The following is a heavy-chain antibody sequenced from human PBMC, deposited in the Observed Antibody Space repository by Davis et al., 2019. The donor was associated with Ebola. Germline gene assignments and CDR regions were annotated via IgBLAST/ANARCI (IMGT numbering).Heavy chain of an antibody. CDR2: IYHSGST. V-gene: IGHV4-4*02. CDR3: ARSPPDIVVVPAATWFDP. D-gene: IGHD2-2*01. J-gene: IGHJ5*02. Sequence: SETLSLTCAVSGGSISSSNWWSWVRQPPGKGLEWIGEIYHSGSTNYNPSLKSRVTISVDKSKNQFSLKLSSVTAADTAVYYCARSPPDIVVVPAATWFDPWGQGTLVTVSS. CDR1: GGSISSSNW.